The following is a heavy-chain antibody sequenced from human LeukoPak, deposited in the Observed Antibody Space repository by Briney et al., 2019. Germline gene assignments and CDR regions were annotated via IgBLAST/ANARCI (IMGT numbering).Heavy chain of an antibody. CDR1: GYTFTSYG. Sequence: SVKVSCKASGYTFTSYGISWVRQAPGQGLEWMGGIIPIFGTANYAQKFQGRVTITADESTSTAYMELSSLRSEDTAVYYCARARPGYGDYYYYGMDVWGQGTTVTVSS. CDR2: IIPIFGTA. CDR3: ARARPGYGDYYYYGMDV. J-gene: IGHJ6*02. D-gene: IGHD4-17*01. V-gene: IGHV1-69*13.